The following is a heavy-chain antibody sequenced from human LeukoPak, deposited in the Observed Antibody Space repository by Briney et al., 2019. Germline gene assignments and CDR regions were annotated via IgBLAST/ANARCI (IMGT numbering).Heavy chain of an antibody. CDR2: IYTSGST. Sequence: SETLSLTCTVSGGSISSYYWSWIRQPAGKGREWIGRIYTSGSTNYNPSLKSRVTMSVDTSKNQFSLKLSSVTAADTAVYYCARVLGTRGDVDAFDIWGQGTMVTVSS. CDR3: ARVLGTRGDVDAFDI. D-gene: IGHD3-10*01. V-gene: IGHV4-4*07. J-gene: IGHJ3*02. CDR1: GGSISSYY.